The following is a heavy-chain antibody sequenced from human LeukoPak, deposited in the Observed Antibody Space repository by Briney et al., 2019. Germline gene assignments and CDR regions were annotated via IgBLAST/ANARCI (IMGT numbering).Heavy chain of an antibody. J-gene: IGHJ4*02. CDR2: IYYSGST. D-gene: IGHD6-19*01. V-gene: IGHV4-59*08. CDR3: ASSSSGWYISIDY. Sequence: PSETLSLTCAVYGGSFSGYYWSWIRQPPGKGLEWIGYIYYSGSTNYNPSLKSRVTISVDTSKNQFSLKLSSVTAADTAVYYCASSSSGWYISIDYWGQGTLVTVSS. CDR1: GGSFSGYY.